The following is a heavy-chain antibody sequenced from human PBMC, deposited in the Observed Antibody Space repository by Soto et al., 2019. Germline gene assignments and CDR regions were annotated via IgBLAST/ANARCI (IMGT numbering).Heavy chain of an antibody. J-gene: IGHJ4*02. CDR3: ARVRSGYGDYCFDY. D-gene: IGHD5-12*01. CDR1: GGSISSGDYY. Sequence: SETLSLTCTVSGGSISSGDYYWSWIRQPPGKGLEWIGYIYYSGSTYYNPSLKSRVTISVDTSKNQFPLKLSSVTAADAAVYYCARVRSGYGDYCFDYWGQGTLVTVSS. V-gene: IGHV4-30-4*01. CDR2: IYYSGST.